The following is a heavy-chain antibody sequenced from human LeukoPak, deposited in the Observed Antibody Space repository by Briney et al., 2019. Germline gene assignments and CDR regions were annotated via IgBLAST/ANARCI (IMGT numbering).Heavy chain of an antibody. J-gene: IGHJ6*02. Sequence: ASVKVSCKDSGYTLTELFLHWVRQAPGKGLEWMGGFDPEDGETIYAQKFQGRVTMTEDTSTDPAHLELSSLRSQATAVYCCATTSTRELSGVSYSDGMDVWGQGTTLT. CDR1: GYTLTELF. D-gene: IGHD3-16*02. V-gene: IGHV1-24*01. CDR3: ATTSTRELSGVSYSDGMDV. CDR2: FDPEDGET.